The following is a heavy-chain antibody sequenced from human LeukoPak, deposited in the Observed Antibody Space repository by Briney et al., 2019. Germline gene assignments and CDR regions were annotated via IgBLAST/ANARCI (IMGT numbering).Heavy chain of an antibody. CDR1: GFTFSSYW. CDR2: IKQDGSEK. J-gene: IGHJ4*02. Sequence: GGSLRLSCAASGFTFSSYWMSWVRQAPGKGLEWVANIKQDGSEKYYVDSVKGRFTISRDNAKNSLYLQMNSLRAEDTAVYYCARSNYDILTGYFEAPFFDYWGQGTLVTVSS. CDR3: ARSNYDILTGYFEAPFFDY. D-gene: IGHD3-9*01. V-gene: IGHV3-7*01.